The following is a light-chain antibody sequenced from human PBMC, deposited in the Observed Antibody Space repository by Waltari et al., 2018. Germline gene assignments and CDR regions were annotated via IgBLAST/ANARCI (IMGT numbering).Light chain of an antibody. CDR1: QSLLHSSGYNY. CDR3: MQALHSIT. J-gene: IGKJ5*01. Sequence: DVVLTQSPLSLPVTPGEPASISCRSSQSLLHSSGYNYLDWYLQKPGQSPQLLIYLGSSRASGVPDRCTGSGSGTDFTLRITRVEAEDVGLYYCMQALHSITFGQGTRLEIK. V-gene: IGKV2-28*01. CDR2: LGS.